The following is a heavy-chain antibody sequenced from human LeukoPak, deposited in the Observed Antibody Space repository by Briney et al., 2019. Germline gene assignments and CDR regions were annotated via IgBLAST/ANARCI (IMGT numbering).Heavy chain of an antibody. CDR3: ARSQYCSGGSCYVDY. V-gene: IGHV3-23*01. Sequence: GGSLRLSCAASGFTFGSYAMSWVRQAPGKGLEWVSTISDSGIPWYADSVRGRSTISRDNSKNTVYLQMQSLRAEDTAVYYCARSQYCSGGSCYVDYWGQGTLVTVSS. CDR2: ISDSGIP. D-gene: IGHD2-15*01. CDR1: GFTFGSYA. J-gene: IGHJ4*02.